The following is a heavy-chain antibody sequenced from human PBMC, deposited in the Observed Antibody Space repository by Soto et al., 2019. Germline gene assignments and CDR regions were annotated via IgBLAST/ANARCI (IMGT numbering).Heavy chain of an antibody. CDR1: GCSVSSVSYY. D-gene: IGHD3-22*01. Sequence: ESLSLACTVSGCSVSSVSYYWSWILQPPGKGLECIGYIYDSCITNYNPSLKSRVTISVDTSKNQFSLKLSSVTAAEKAVYYCESAPPYYYDRSFFDSWGQGTLVTVSS. J-gene: IGHJ4*02. CDR3: ESAPPYYYDRSFFDS. V-gene: IGHV4-61*01. CDR2: IYDSCIT.